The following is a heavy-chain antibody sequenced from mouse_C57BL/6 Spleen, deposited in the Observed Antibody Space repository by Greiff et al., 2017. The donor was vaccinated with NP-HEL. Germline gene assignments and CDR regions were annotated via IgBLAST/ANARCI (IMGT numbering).Heavy chain of an antibody. CDR2: IDPSDSYT. Sequence: QVQLQQPGAELVMPGASVKLSCKASGYTFTSYWMHWVKQRPGQGLEWIGEIDPSDSYTNYNQKFKGKSTLTVDKSSSTAYMQLSSLTSEDSAVYYCARSGGRGDFDYWGQGTTLTVSS. V-gene: IGHV1-69*01. CDR3: ARSGGRGDFDY. D-gene: IGHD1-1*01. J-gene: IGHJ2*01. CDR1: GYTFTSYW.